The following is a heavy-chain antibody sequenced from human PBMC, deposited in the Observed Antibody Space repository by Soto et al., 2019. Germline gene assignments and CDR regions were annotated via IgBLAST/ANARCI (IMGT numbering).Heavy chain of an antibody. CDR1: GLTLNRFV. J-gene: IGHJ4*02. V-gene: IGHV3-33*01. CDR2: IWHDGTNR. CDR3: ARALGYDIMTGYFDY. D-gene: IGHD3-9*01. Sequence: QVQLVESGGCVVQPGKSLTLSCAESGLTLNRFVMHWVRQAPGKGLEWVAMIWHDGTNRYYGESVKCRFTISRDSSKNTMYTQMNSLRAEDTAVYYCARALGYDIMTGYFDYWGQGTLVTVSS.